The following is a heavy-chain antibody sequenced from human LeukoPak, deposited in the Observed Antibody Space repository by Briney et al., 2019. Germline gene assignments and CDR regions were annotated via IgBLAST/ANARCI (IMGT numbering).Heavy chain of an antibody. V-gene: IGHV4-4*07. D-gene: IGHD3-3*02. CDR3: ARHLGPVDLDY. J-gene: IGHJ4*02. CDR1: GDSISTYY. CDR2: IYFSGST. Sequence: PSETLSLTCTVSGDSISTYYWSWIRQPAGKGLEWIGRIYFSGSTNYNPSLKSRVTMSVDTSKNQFSLKLSSVTAADTAVYYCARHLGPVDLDYWGQGTLVTVSS.